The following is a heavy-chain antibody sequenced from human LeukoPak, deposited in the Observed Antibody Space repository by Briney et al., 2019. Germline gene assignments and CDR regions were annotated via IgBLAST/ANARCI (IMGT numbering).Heavy chain of an antibody. D-gene: IGHD2-15*01. V-gene: IGHV1-2*06. J-gene: IGHJ5*02. CDR3: VRGYCSGGSCYSVENWFDP. CDR1: GYTFTGYY. CDR2: INPNSGGT. Sequence: ASVKVSCKAAGYTFTGYYMFWVRRAPRQRLEWMGRINPNSGGTIYAQKFQLRVTMTTDTSISTAYMELYRLRSDDTAVYYCVRGYCSGGSCYSVENWFDPWGQGTLVTVSS.